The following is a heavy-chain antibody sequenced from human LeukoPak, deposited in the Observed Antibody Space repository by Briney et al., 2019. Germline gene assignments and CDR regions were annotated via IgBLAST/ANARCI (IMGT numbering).Heavy chain of an antibody. V-gene: IGHV4-31*03. D-gene: IGHD6-13*01. J-gene: IGHJ4*02. CDR1: GGSISSGGYY. Sequence: SETLSLTCTVSGGSISSGGYYWSWLRQHPGKGLEWIGYIYYSGSTYYNPSLKSRVTISVDTSKNQFSLKLSSVIAADTAVYYCARTGYSSSWSPYYFDYWGQGTLVTVSS. CDR3: ARTGYSSSWSPYYFDY. CDR2: IYYSGST.